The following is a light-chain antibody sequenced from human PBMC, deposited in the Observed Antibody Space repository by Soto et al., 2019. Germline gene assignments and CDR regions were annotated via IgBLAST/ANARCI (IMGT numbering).Light chain of an antibody. CDR3: LQYYSFPPT. J-gene: IGKJ5*01. CDR1: QDIGNH. CDR2: AAS. Sequence: QLTLYTPAVSASVGDSVTLSRLASQDIGNHLAWFQQKPGKVPQRLIYAASCLQTGVPSRFSGSGSGTDFTLTIYSLQPEDFATYYCLQYYSFPPTFGQGTRVEIK. V-gene: IGKV1-17*03.